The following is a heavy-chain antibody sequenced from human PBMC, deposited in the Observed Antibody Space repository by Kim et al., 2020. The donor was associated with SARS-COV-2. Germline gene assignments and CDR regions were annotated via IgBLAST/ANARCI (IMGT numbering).Heavy chain of an antibody. CDR3: ARSSETQGGKWFGESPTKPKKYYFDY. CDR1: GYTFTSYY. CDR2: INPSGGST. V-gene: IGHV1-46*01. D-gene: IGHD3-10*01. J-gene: IGHJ4*02. Sequence: ASVKVSCKASGYTFTSYYMHWVRQAPGQGLEWMGIINPSGGSTSYAQKFQGRVTMTRDTSTSTVYMELSSLRSEDTAVYYCARSSETQGGKWFGESPTKPKKYYFDYWGQGTLVTVSS.